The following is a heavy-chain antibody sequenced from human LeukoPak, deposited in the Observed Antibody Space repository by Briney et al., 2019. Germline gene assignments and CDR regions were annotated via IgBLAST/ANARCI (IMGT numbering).Heavy chain of an antibody. D-gene: IGHD1-7*01. CDR1: GGTFSSYA. V-gene: IGHV1-69*13. Sequence: SVKVSCKASGGTFSSYAISWVRQAPGQGLEWMGGIIPIFGTANYAQKFQGRVTITADESTSTAYMELSSLRSEDTAVYYCAAQNWNYASLYFDLWGRGTLVTVSS. CDR3: AAQNWNYASLYFDL. CDR2: IIPIFGTA. J-gene: IGHJ2*01.